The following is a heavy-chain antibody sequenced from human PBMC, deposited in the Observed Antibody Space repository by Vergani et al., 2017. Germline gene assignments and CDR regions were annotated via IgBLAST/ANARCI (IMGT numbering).Heavy chain of an antibody. V-gene: IGHV3-9*01. Sequence: VESGGGLVQPGGSLRLSCTASGFTFQAFAFHWVRQVSGRGLEWVSGIDRNHGVKNRNSFEGRFSISRDNAKKAVFLQMNNLRHEDTALYFCVKDNDYDADGPFDLWGRGTLVTVAS. D-gene: IGHD3-16*01. J-gene: IGHJ2*01. CDR3: VKDNDYDADGPFDL. CDR1: GFTFQAFA. CDR2: IDRNHGVK.